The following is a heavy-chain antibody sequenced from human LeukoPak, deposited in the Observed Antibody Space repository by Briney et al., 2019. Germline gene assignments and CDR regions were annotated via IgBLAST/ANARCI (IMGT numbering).Heavy chain of an antibody. Sequence: AVNVSCKASGGTFSSYAISWVRQAPGQGLEWMGGIIPIFGTANYAQTFQGRVTITADESTSTAYMELSSLRSEDTAVYYCARKDYGSGSYYNELPFDIWGQGTMVTVSS. CDR1: GGTFSSYA. CDR3: ARKDYGSGSYYNELPFDI. V-gene: IGHV1-69*01. D-gene: IGHD3-10*01. J-gene: IGHJ3*02. CDR2: IIPIFGTA.